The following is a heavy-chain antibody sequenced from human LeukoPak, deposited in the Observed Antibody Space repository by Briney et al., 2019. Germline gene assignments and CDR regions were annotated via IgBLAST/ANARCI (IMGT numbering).Heavy chain of an antibody. Sequence: GGSLTLSCAASGFNVSSNYMSWVRPAPGKGLEWVSVIYRGDSTYYEDTVKGRFTMSRDNSKNTLYLQMNSLRAEDTGVYYCARDGTQGSKFRYMDVWGKGTTVTISS. D-gene: IGHD1-26*01. CDR1: GFNVSSNY. J-gene: IGHJ6*03. CDR2: IYRGDST. CDR3: ARDGTQGSKFRYMDV. V-gene: IGHV3-53*01.